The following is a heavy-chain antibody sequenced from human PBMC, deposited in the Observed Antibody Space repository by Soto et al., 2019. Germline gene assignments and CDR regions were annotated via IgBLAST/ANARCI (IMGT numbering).Heavy chain of an antibody. CDR2: MNPNSGNT. CDR3: ARVSVQDIEVVPAAMGYYYYMDV. CDR1: GYTFTSYD. J-gene: IGHJ6*03. Sequence: ASVKVSCKASGYTFTSYDINWVRQATGQGLEWMGWMNPNSGNTGYAQKFQGRVTMTRNTSISTAYMELSSLRSEDTAVYYCARVSVQDIEVVPAAMGYYYYMDVWGKGTTVTVSS. D-gene: IGHD2-2*01. V-gene: IGHV1-8*01.